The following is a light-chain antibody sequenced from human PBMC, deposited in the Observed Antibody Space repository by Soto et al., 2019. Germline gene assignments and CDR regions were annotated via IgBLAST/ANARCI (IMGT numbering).Light chain of an antibody. V-gene: IGKV3-20*01. CDR3: QQYGSSPST. J-gene: IGKJ5*01. CDR1: QSVSSSY. Sequence: PGERVTLSCRASQSVSSSYLTWYQQKPGQAPRLLIYGASTRATGIPARFSGSGSGTDFTLTISSLQPEDFAVYYCQQYGSSPSTFGQGTRLEIK. CDR2: GAS.